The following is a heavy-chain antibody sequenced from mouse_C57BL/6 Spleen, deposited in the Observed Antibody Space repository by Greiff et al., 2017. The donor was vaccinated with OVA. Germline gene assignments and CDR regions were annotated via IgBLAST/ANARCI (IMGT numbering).Heavy chain of an antibody. CDR1: GYSFTGYY. D-gene: IGHD2-1*01. V-gene: IGHV1-42*01. Sequence: EVKLMESGPELVKPGASVKISCKASGYSFTGYYMNWVKQSPEKSLEWIGEINPSTGGTTYNQKFKAKATLTVDKSYSTAYMQLKSLTSEDSAVYYCAKLLYLPAMDYWGQGTSVTVSS. CDR3: AKLLYLPAMDY. J-gene: IGHJ4*01. CDR2: INPSTGGT.